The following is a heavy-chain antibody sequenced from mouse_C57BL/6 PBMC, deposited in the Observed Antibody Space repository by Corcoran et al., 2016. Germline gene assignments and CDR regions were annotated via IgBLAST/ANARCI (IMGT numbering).Heavy chain of an antibody. CDR3: ASPLDGYPFAY. Sequence: EVQLQQSGPELVKPGASVKIPCKASGYTFTDYNMDWVKQSHGKSLEWIGDINPNNGGTIYNQKFKGKATLTVDKSSSTAYMELRSLTSEDTAVYYCASPLDGYPFAYWGQGTLVTVSA. J-gene: IGHJ3*01. CDR1: GYTFTDYN. D-gene: IGHD2-3*01. V-gene: IGHV1-18*01. CDR2: INPNNGGT.